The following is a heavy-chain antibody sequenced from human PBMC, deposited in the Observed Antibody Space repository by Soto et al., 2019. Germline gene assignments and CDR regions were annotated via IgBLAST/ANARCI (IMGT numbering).Heavy chain of an antibody. CDR1: GGSISSYY. CDR2: IYYSGST. D-gene: IGHD6-13*01. J-gene: IGHJ4*02. V-gene: IGHV4-59*01. CDR3: ASLAAAGETFFGY. Sequence: SETLSLTCTVSGGSISSYYWSWIRQPPGKGLEWIGYIYYSGSTNYNPSLKSRVTISVDTSKNQFSLKLSSVTAADTAVYYCASLAAAGETFFGYWGQGTLVTVSS.